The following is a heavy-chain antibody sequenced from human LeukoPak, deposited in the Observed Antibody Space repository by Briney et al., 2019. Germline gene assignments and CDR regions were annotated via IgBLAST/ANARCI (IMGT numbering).Heavy chain of an antibody. CDR2: TSVGSTI. CDR1: GFILTDYY. CDR3: ARDERLYGSKGQLYDD. Sequence: PGGSLRLSSAASGFILTDYYMTWICQAPGKGLEWLSTSVGSTIYYADTLNARFTGSRDTATNSAFLQMNSLRAEDTAVYYCARDERLYGSKGQLYDDWGQGTLVTVS. V-gene: IGHV3-11*01. D-gene: IGHD2-2*01. J-gene: IGHJ4*01.